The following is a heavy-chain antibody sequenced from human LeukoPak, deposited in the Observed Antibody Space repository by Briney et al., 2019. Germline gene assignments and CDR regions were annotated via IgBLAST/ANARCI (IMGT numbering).Heavy chain of an antibody. CDR1: GYTFTGYY. CDR3: ASGSGSYYNNWFDP. CDR2: INPNSGGT. D-gene: IGHD1-26*01. Sequence: GSSVKVSCKASGYTFTGYYMHWVRQAPGQGLGWMGGINPNSGGTNYAQKFQGRVTMTRDTSISTAYMELSRLGSDDTAVYYCASGSGSYYNNWFDPWGQGTLVTVSS. J-gene: IGHJ5*02. V-gene: IGHV1-2*02.